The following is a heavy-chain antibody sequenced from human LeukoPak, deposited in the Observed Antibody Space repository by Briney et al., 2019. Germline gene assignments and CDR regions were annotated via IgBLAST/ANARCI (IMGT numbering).Heavy chain of an antibody. D-gene: IGHD6-13*01. V-gene: IGHV4-59*01. Sequence: SETLSLTCTVSGGSISSYYWSWIRQPPGKGLEWIGYIYYSGSTNYNPSLKSRVTMSVDTSKNQFSLKVSSVTAADTAVYYCAKAPVAPSSWFDYWRQGTLVTVSS. CDR3: AKAPVAPSSWFDY. CDR2: IYYSGST. CDR1: GGSISSYY. J-gene: IGHJ4*02.